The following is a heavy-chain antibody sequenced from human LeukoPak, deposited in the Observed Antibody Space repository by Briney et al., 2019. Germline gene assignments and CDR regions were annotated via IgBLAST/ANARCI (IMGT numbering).Heavy chain of an antibody. CDR3: ARSGSTGYSLDY. CDR2: IDPNSGDT. CDR1: GYSFTGYF. V-gene: IGHV1-2*02. Sequence: ASVKVSCKASGYSFTGYFIHWVRQAPRQGLEWMGCIDPNSGDTKYAQKFQGRVSKPRDTSTRTAYMELSRLRSDDTAVYFCARSGSTGYSLDYWGQGTLVTVSS. J-gene: IGHJ4*02. D-gene: IGHD3-22*01.